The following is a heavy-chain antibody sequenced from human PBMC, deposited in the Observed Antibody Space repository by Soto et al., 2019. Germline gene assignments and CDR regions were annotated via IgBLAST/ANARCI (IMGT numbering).Heavy chain of an antibody. CDR2: IIPIFGTA. CDR1: GGTFSSYA. CDR3: ARGHIAATGSEGDYYYYYGMEV. J-gene: IGHJ6*01. V-gene: IGHV1-69*12. Sequence: QVQLVQSGAEVKKPGSSVKVSCKASGGTFSSYAISWVRQAPGQGLEWMGGIIPIFGTANYAQKFQGRVKINADESTDTAYKGLGSLRAEDTAVSYCARGHIAATGSEGDYYYYYGMEVWGQGTTVTVSS. D-gene: IGHD6-13*01.